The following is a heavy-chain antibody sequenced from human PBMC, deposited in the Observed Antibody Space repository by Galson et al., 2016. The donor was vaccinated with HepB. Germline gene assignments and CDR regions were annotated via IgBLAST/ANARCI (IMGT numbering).Heavy chain of an antibody. CDR1: GYSFTTYW. CDR2: IYPGDSDT. CDR3: ASYCSNGVCYSGWAYGMAV. J-gene: IGHJ6*02. Sequence: QSGAEVKKPGESLKISCKGSGYSFTTYWIGWVRQMPGKGLEWMGIIYPGDSDTRYNPSFQGQVTISADMSISTAYLQWSSLKASDTAMYYCASYCSNGVCYSGWAYGMAVWGQGTTVTVSS. V-gene: IGHV5-51*01. D-gene: IGHD2-8*01.